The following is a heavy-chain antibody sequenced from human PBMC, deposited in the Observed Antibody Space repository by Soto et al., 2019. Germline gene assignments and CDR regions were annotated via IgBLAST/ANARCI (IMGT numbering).Heavy chain of an antibody. CDR2: IIPIFGTA. CDR1: GGTFSSDA. D-gene: IGHD3-10*01. CDR3: AGVWFGEKYYYYGMDV. V-gene: IGHV1-69*13. J-gene: IGHJ6*02. Sequence: ASVKVSCKASGGTFSSDAISWVRQAPGQGLEWMGGIIPIFGTANYAQKFQGRVTITADESTSKAYMELSSLRSEDTAVYYCAGVWFGEKYYYYGMDVWGQGTTVTVSS.